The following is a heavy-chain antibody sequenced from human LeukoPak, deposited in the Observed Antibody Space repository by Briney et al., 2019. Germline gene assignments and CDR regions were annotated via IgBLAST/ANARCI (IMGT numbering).Heavy chain of an antibody. J-gene: IGHJ4*02. CDR1: GFTFSSYA. CDR3: ARAEDYYGSGSYPDY. D-gene: IGHD3-10*01. Sequence: GGSLRLSCAASGFTFSSYAMHWVRQAPGKGLEWVAVISYDGSNKYYADSVKGRFTISRDNSKNTLYLQMNSLRAEDTAVYYCARAEDYYGSGSYPDYWGQGTLVTVSS. CDR2: ISYDGSNK. V-gene: IGHV3-30*01.